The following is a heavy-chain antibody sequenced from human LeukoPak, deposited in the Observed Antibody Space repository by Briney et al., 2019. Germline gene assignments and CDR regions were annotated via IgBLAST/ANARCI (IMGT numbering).Heavy chain of an antibody. CDR2: IYYSGST. CDR3: ARVPSYYYGSGSYYEGDVFDI. CDR1: GGSISNYY. D-gene: IGHD3-10*01. V-gene: IGHV4-59*13. J-gene: IGHJ3*02. Sequence: SETLSLTCTVSGGSISNYYWSWIRQPPGKGLEWIGCIYYSGSTKYNPSLKSRVTISIDTSKNQFSLKLSSVTAADTAVYYCARVPSYYYGSGSYYEGDVFDIWGQGTMVTVSS.